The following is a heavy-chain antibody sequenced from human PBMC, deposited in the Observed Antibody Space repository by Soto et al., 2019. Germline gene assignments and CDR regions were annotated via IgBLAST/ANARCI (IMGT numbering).Heavy chain of an antibody. CDR2: IXPSGSX. V-gene: IGHV4-34*01. CDR3: ARFLGRSSSSTDY. D-gene: IGHD6-6*01. Sequence: XXTLSLTCAVYGGSFSGHYWSWIRQPPGNGLEWIGEIXPSGSXNYNTSTKTRXXISVDKSXXQFSTNLSSVTAAETAVYYCARFLGRSSSSTDYWGQGTLVTVSS. J-gene: IGHJ4*02. CDR1: GGSFSGHY.